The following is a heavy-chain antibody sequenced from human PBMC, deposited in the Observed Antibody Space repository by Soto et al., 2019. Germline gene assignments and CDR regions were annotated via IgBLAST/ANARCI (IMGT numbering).Heavy chain of an antibody. CDR2: IYHSGTT. CDR3: ARDSSGYYWFDP. CDR1: GFSISSGYF. V-gene: IGHV4-38-2*02. Sequence: SETLSLTCAVSGFSISSGYFWGWIRQPPGKGPEWLGSIYHSGTTYYNPSVKGRVTISVDTSKNQFSLKMSSVTAADTAVYYCARDSSGYYWFDPWGQGTLVTAPQ. D-gene: IGHD3-22*01. J-gene: IGHJ5*02.